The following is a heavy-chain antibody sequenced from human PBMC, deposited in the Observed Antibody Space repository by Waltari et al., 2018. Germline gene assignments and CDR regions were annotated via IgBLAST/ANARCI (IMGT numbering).Heavy chain of an antibody. V-gene: IGHV4-38-2*02. Sequence: QVQLQESGPGLLRPSETLSLTCTVSGYSIRSGHHWGWIRQPPGKGLEWAGRIDYSGSTNYNPSLKSRVSISIDTSKNQFSLRLTSVTAADTAVYYCAREGYSTSFDYWGRGILVTVSS. CDR3: AREGYSTSFDY. CDR1: GYSIRSGHH. D-gene: IGHD6-13*01. J-gene: IGHJ4*02. CDR2: IDYSGST.